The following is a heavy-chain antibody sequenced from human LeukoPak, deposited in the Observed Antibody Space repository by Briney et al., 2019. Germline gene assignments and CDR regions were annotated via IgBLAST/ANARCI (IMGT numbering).Heavy chain of an antibody. CDR1: GFTFDDYA. D-gene: IGHD6-19*01. CDR3: ARGLGYSSGWDPFDY. CDR2: ISWNSGSI. Sequence: GGSLRLSCAASGFTFDDYAMHWVRHAPGKGLEWVSGISWNSGSIGYADSVKGRFTIYRDNAKNSLYLQMNSLRAEDTALYYCARGLGYSSGWDPFDYWGQGTLVTVSS. V-gene: IGHV3-9*01. J-gene: IGHJ4*02.